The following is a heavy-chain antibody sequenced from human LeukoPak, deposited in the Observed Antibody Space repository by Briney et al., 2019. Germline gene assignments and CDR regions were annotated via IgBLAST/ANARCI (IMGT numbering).Heavy chain of an antibody. V-gene: IGHV4-39*01. CDR2: LDSSGST. J-gene: IGHJ6*03. CDR3: SRSHDYGGLYFYYYMDV. CDR1: GGSISGRSDY. Sequence: SETLSLTCTVSGGSISGRSDYWGWIRQTPGKGLEWIGNLDSSGSTYYNPSLKSRVTISVGTSKNQFSLNLRSVTAADTAIYFCSRSHDYGGLYFYYYMDVWGKGTTVTVSS. D-gene: IGHD4-23*01.